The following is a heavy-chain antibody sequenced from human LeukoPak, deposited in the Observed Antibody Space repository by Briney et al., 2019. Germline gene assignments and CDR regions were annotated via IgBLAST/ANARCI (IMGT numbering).Heavy chain of an antibody. CDR3: ARDRPIYCSGGSCYSPFDI. CDR1: GGSISSYY. J-gene: IGHJ3*02. V-gene: IGHV4-59*01. Sequence: PSETLSLTCTVSGGSISSYYWSWIRQPPGKGLEWIGYIYYSGSTNYNPSLKSRVTISVDTSKNQFSLKLSSVTAADTAVYYCARDRPIYCSGGSCYSPFDIWGQGTMVTVSS. D-gene: IGHD2-15*01. CDR2: IYYSGST.